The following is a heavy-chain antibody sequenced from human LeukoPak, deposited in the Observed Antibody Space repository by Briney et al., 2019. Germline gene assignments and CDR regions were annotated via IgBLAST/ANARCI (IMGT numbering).Heavy chain of an antibody. Sequence: GGSLRLSCAASGFTFIRYAMIWVRQAPGKGLEWVSGISGSGDNTYYADSVKGRFTISRDNSKNTLYLQMNSLRAEDTAVYYCAKERSITMIVVVTSPFDYWGQGTLVTVSS. CDR2: ISGSGDNT. V-gene: IGHV3-23*01. D-gene: IGHD3-22*01. J-gene: IGHJ4*02. CDR3: AKERSITMIVVVTSPFDY. CDR1: GFTFIRYA.